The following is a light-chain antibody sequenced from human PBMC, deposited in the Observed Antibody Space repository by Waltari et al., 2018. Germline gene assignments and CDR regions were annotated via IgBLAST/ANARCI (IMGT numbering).Light chain of an antibody. Sequence: VSAAPGQKVTISCSGSSSNIGNNYVSWYQQLPGTAPKLLIYDNNKRPSGIPDRFSGSKSGTSATLGITGLQTGDEADYYCGTWDSSLSAVVFGGGTKLTVL. CDR3: GTWDSSLSAVV. V-gene: IGLV1-51*01. CDR1: SSNIGNNY. J-gene: IGLJ2*01. CDR2: DNN.